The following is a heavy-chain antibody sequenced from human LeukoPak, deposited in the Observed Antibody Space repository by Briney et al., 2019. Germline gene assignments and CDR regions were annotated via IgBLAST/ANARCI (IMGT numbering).Heavy chain of an antibody. J-gene: IGHJ5*02. V-gene: IGHV4-31*03. D-gene: IGHD3-3*01. CDR1: GGSISSGGYY. CDR3: ARGSGLEWLPLFTPDNWFDP. Sequence: SETLSLTCTVSGGSISSGGYYWSWIRQHPGKGLEWIGYIYYSGSTYYDPSLKSRVTISVDTSKNQFSLKLSSVTAADTAVYYCARGSGLEWLPLFTPDNWFDPWGQGTLVTVSS. CDR2: IYYSGST.